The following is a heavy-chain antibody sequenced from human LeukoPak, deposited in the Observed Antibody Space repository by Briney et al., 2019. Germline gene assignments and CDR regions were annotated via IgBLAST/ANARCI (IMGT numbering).Heavy chain of an antibody. J-gene: IGHJ1*01. CDR1: GFIFRDYS. CDR3: ATYSILNAREFRY. CDR2: ISSSSSYI. Sequence: GGSLRLSCAASGFIFRDYSMNWVRQAPGKGLEWVSSISSSSSYIYYADSVKGRFTISRDDAKNSVYLQMNSLGADDTAVYYCATYSILNAREFRYWGQGTLVTVTS. V-gene: IGHV3-21*01. D-gene: IGHD4-11*01.